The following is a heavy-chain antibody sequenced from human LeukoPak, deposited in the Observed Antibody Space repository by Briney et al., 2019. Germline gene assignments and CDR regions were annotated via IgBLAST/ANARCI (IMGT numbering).Heavy chain of an antibody. CDR2: ISGSGGST. V-gene: IGHV3-23*01. Sequence: GGSLRLSCAASGFTFSSYAMSWVRQAPGKGLEWVSAISGSGGSTYYADSVKGRFTISRDNAKNSLYLQMNSLRAEDTAVYYCAREGTTMVRGDRGFDYWGQGTLVTVSS. CDR1: GFTFSSYA. CDR3: AREGTTMVRGDRGFDY. J-gene: IGHJ4*02. D-gene: IGHD3-10*01.